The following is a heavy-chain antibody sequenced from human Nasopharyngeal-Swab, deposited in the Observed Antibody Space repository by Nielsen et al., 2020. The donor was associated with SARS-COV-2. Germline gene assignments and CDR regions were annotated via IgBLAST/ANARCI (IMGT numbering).Heavy chain of an antibody. V-gene: IGHV3-33*01. D-gene: IGHD3-22*01. CDR3: ARGVDYDSSGYYYREAFDI. CDR2: IWYDGNNK. Sequence: GGSLRLSCAASGFTFSSFGMHWVRQAPGKGLEWVAVIWYDGNNKYYADSVKGRFTISRDNSKNTLYLQMNSLRAEDTAVYYCARGVDYDSSGYYYREAFDIWGQGTMVTVSS. J-gene: IGHJ3*02. CDR1: GFTFSSFG.